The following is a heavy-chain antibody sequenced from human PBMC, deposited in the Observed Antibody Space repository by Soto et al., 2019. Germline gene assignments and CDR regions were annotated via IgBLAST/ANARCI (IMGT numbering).Heavy chain of an antibody. V-gene: IGHV3-11*01. CDR2: SSSHSKTK. J-gene: IGHJ4*02. CDR3: ARSKRFHDILTGYDYEY. D-gene: IGHD3-9*01. CDR1: GFTFSDYY. Sequence: QVQLVESGGGLVKAGGSLRLSCAASGFTFSDYYMTWIRQAPGKGLEWVSYSSSHSKTKYYADSVKGRFTISRDNAKTSLYLQMDSLRAEDTAMYYCARSKRFHDILTGYDYEYWGQGTLVTVSS.